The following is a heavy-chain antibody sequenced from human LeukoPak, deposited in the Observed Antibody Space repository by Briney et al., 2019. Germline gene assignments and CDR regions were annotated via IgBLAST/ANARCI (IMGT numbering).Heavy chain of an antibody. V-gene: IGHV4-4*07. CDR3: AREDYDSSGYYSVYWFDP. CDR1: GRSNSSYY. D-gene: IGHD3-22*01. CDR2: IYSSGRT. J-gene: IGHJ5*02. Sequence: SETLSLTCTVSGRSNSSYYWTWIRQPAGKGLEWIGRIYSSGRTNYNPSLKSRVTMSADTSKNQFSLKLTSVTAADTAVYYCAREDYDSSGYYSVYWFDPWGQGTLVTVSS.